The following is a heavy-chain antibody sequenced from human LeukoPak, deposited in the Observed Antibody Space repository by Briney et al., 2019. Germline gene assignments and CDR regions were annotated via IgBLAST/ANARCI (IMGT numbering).Heavy chain of an antibody. V-gene: IGHV5-51*01. CDR2: IYPGDSDT. D-gene: IGHD2-2*01. CDR3: ARLDPSSRYCSSTSCYAAFFWFDP. J-gene: IGHJ5*02. Sequence: GESLKISCKGSGYSFTSYWIGWVRQMPGKGLEWMGIIYPGDSDTRYSPSFQGQVTISADKSISTAYLQWSSLKASDTAMYYCARLDPSSRYCSSTSCYAAFFWFDPWGQGTLVTVSS. CDR1: GYSFTSYW.